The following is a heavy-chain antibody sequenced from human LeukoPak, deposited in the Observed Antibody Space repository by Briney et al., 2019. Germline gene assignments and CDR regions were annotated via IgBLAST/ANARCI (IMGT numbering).Heavy chain of an antibody. CDR1: AYTFTGHY. D-gene: IGHD5-24*01. V-gene: IGHV1-2*02. Sequence: GASVKVSCKASAYTFTGHYIHWARLAPGQGLEWMGWINPLSGGTKYAQEFQGRVTMTRDTSINTTYLELTRLTYDDTALYYCAREGKGYNFLKAWDFWGQGTLVTVSS. J-gene: IGHJ4*02. CDR3: AREGKGYNFLKAWDF. CDR2: INPLSGGT.